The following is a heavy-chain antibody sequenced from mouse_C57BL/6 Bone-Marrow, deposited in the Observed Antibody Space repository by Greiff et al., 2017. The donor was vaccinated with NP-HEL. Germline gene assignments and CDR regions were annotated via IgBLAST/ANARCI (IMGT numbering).Heavy chain of an antibody. CDR1: GYTFTSYG. J-gene: IGHJ2*01. Sequence: QVQLQQSGAELARPGASVKLSCKASGYTFTSYGISWVKQRTGQGLEWIGEIYPRSGNTYYNEKFKGKATLTADKSSSTAYMELRSLTSEDSAVYFCAINLFYYGSSSLYYFDYWGQGTTLTVSS. CDR3: AINLFYYGSSSLYYFDY. V-gene: IGHV1-81*01. CDR2: IYPRSGNT. D-gene: IGHD1-1*01.